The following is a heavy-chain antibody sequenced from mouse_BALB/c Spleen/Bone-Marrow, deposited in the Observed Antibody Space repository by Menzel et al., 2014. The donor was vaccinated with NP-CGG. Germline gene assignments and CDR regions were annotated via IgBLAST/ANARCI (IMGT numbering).Heavy chain of an antibody. CDR1: GFTFSDYG. J-gene: IGHJ2*01. D-gene: IGHD1-1*01. CDR3: ARALAYGSSFDY. V-gene: IGHV5-15*02. Sequence: EVQGVESGGGLVQPGGSRKLSCAASGFTFSDYGMAWVRQAPGKGPEWVAFISNLAYSIYYTDTVTGRFTISRGNAKNTLYLEMSSLRSEDTAMYYCARALAYGSSFDYWGQGTTLTVSS. CDR2: ISNLAYSI.